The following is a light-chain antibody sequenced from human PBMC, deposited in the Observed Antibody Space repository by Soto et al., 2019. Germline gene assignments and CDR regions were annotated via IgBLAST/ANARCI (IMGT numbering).Light chain of an antibody. CDR3: QESFSTPYT. CDR1: QSISSY. J-gene: IGKJ2*01. CDR2: AAS. Sequence: IQMTQSPSSLSASVADRVTITCRASQSISSYLNWYQQKPGKAPKLLIYAASNLQSGVPSRFSGSGSGTDYTLTLSSLQPEDSATYYCQESFSTPYTFGQGTKLEIK. V-gene: IGKV1-39*01.